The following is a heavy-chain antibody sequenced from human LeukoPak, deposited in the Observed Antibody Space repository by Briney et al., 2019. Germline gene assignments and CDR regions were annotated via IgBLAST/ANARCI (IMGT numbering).Heavy chain of an antibody. CDR2: ISAYNGNT. V-gene: IGHV1-18*01. D-gene: IGHD2-8*01. CDR1: GYTFTSYG. CDR3: ARPRCTNGVCYRFDP. J-gene: IGHJ5*02. Sequence: ASVKVSCKASGYTFTSYGISWVRQAPGQGLEWMGWISAYNGNTNYAQKLQGRVTMTTDTSTSTAYMELSRLRTDDTAVYYCARPRCTNGVCYRFDPWGQGTLVTVSS.